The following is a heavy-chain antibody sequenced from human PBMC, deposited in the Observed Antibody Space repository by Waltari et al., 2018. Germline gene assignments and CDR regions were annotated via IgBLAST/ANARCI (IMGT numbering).Heavy chain of an antibody. CDR2: IWYDGSNK. CDR1: GFTFSSYG. Sequence: QVQLVESGGGVVQPGRSLRLSCAASGFTFSSYGMHWVRQAPGKGLEWVAVIWYDGSNKYYADSVKVRFTISRDNSKNTLYLQMNSLRAEDTAVYYCARESVAGTQTFDYWGQGTLVTVSS. J-gene: IGHJ4*02. V-gene: IGHV3-33*01. D-gene: IGHD6-19*01. CDR3: ARESVAGTQTFDY.